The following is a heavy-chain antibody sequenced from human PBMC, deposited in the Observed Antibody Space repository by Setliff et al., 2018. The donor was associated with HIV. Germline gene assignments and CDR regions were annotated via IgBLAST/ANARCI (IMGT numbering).Heavy chain of an antibody. CDR3: ARQVTVVGYFETAAGSFNY. D-gene: IGHD2-21*01. V-gene: IGHV4-59*08. CDR2: IYSSGST. Sequence: SETLSLTCSVSGVSISNYYWSWIRQPPGKGLEWIGFIYSSGSTNYNPALTSRAAIFVDTSKNQISLKVRSVTAADTAVYYCARQVTVVGYFETAAGSFNYWGPGTLVTVSS. J-gene: IGHJ4*02. CDR1: GVSISNYY.